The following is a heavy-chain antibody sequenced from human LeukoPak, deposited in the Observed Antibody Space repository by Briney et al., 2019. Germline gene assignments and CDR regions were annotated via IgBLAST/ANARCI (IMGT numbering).Heavy chain of an antibody. D-gene: IGHD1-14*01. Sequence: PSETLSLTCAVSGGSISSGGYSWSWIRQPPGKGLEWIGYIYHSGSTYYNPSLESRVTISVDTSKNQFSLKLSSVTAEDTAVYYCARAGRKFPDYWGQGTLVTVSS. J-gene: IGHJ4*02. CDR2: IYHSGST. CDR1: GGSISSGGYS. V-gene: IGHV4-30-2*01. CDR3: ARAGRKFPDY.